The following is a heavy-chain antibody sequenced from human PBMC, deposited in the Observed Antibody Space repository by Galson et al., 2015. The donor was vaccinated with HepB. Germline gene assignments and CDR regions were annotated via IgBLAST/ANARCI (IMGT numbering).Heavy chain of an antibody. CDR3: AIELAAAGTPLFDY. CDR1: GYTFTSYG. D-gene: IGHD6-13*01. V-gene: IGHV1-18*01. CDR2: ISAYNGNT. Sequence: SVKVSCKASGYTFTSYGISWVRQAPGQGLEWMGWISAYNGNTNYAQKLQGRVTMTTDTSTSTAYMELRSLRSDDTAVYYCAIELAAAGTPLFDYWGQGTLVTVSS. J-gene: IGHJ4*02.